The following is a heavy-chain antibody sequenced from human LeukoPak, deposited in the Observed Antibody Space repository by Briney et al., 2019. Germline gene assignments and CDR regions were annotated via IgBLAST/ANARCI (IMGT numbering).Heavy chain of an antibody. CDR2: ISDRGTTT. CDR1: GFTFSSHS. Sequence: GGSLRLSCAASGFTFSSHSMAWVRQAPGKGLEWVSGISDRGTTTYYADSVKGRFTSSRDNSKNTLYLQMNSLRAEDTAVYYCAKGGYCIGGTCYPPTADYWGQGTLVTVSS. V-gene: IGHV3-23*01. J-gene: IGHJ4*02. CDR3: AKGGYCIGGTCYPPTADY. D-gene: IGHD2-15*01.